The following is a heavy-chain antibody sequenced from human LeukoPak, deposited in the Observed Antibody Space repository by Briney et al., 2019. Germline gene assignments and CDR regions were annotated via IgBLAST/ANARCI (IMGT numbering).Heavy chain of an antibody. CDR2: INSDGSST. CDR1: GFTFSSYW. J-gene: IGHJ4*02. Sequence: GGSLRLSXAASGFTFSSYWMHWVQQAPGKGLVWVSRINSDGSSTSYADSVKGRFTISRDNAKNTLYLQMNSLRAEDTAVYYCAGDFGGYSGYDYWGQGILVTVSS. V-gene: IGHV3-74*01. CDR3: AGDFGGYSGYDY. D-gene: IGHD5-12*01.